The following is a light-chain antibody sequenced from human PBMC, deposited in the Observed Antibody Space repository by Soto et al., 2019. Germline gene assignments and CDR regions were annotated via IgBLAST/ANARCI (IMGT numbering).Light chain of an antibody. CDR3: QQRINWPLT. CDR1: QSVSFY. CDR2: DAS. J-gene: IGKJ4*01. V-gene: IGKV3-11*01. Sequence: VLTQSPATLSLSPGERATLSCRASQSVSFYLAWYQQKPGQAPRLLIYDASNRATGIPARFSGSGSGTDFTLTIDRLEPEDSAVYYCQQRINWPLTFGGGTKVEIK.